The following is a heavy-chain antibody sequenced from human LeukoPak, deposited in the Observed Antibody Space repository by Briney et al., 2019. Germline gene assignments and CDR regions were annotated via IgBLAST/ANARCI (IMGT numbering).Heavy chain of an antibody. V-gene: IGHV4-59*08. CDR1: GGSITTYY. CDR3: ARRVTSNWFDP. J-gene: IGHJ5*02. Sequence: SETLSLTCTVSGGSITTYYWSWIRQPPGKGLEWIAYIYYTGSTNYNPSLKSRVTISVDTSKNQFSLKLSSVTAADTAVYYCARRVTSNWFDPWGQGTLVTVSS. CDR2: IYYTGST. D-gene: IGHD2-21*02.